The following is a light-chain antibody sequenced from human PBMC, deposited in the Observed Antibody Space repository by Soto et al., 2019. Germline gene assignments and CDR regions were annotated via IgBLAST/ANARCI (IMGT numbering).Light chain of an antibody. CDR3: QQYNSYLVT. Sequence: DIPMTQSPSTLSASVGDRVTITCRASQSISSWLAWYQQKPGKAPKLLIYKASSLESGLPSRFSGSGSGTEFTLTISSLQPDDFATYYCQQYNSYLVTFGGGTKVEIK. CDR1: QSISSW. CDR2: KAS. V-gene: IGKV1-5*03. J-gene: IGKJ4*01.